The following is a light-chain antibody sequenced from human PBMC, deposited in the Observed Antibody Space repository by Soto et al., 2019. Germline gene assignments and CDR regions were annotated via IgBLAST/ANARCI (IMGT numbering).Light chain of an antibody. V-gene: IGLV2-14*01. CDR1: SSDVGGYNY. CDR2: EVS. Sequence: QSALTQPASVSGSPGQSITISCIGTSSDVGGYNYVSWYQQHPGKVPKLMVYEVSNRPAGVSYRFSGSKSGNTASLRISGLQPEDEADYYCSSYXSTNTPVVFGTGTKVTVL. CDR3: SSYXSTNTPVV. J-gene: IGLJ1*01.